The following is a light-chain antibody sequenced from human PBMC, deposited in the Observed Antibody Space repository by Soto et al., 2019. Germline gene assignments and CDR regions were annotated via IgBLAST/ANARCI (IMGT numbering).Light chain of an antibody. CDR2: AVS. J-gene: IGLJ2*01. Sequence: QSALTQPASVSGSPGQSITISCTGTSSDVGSYNYVSWYQHHPGKAPKLIIYAVSNRPSGVSNRFSGSKSGNTASLTISGLQAEDEADYYCSSYTSSNTVVFGGGTKLTVL. CDR1: SSDVGSYNY. V-gene: IGLV2-14*03. CDR3: SSYTSSNTVV.